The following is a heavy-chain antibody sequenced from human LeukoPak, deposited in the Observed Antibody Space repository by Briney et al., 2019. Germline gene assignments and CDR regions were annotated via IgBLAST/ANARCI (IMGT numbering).Heavy chain of an antibody. V-gene: IGHV3-33*01. Sequence: GGSLRLSCAASGFTFSSYGMHWVRQAPGKGLEWVAVIWYDGSNKYYADSVKGRFTISRDNAKNSLYLQMNSLRAEDTAVYYCARVSTDYGMDVWGQGTTVTVSS. D-gene: IGHD2-2*01. CDR1: GFTFSSYG. CDR2: IWYDGSNK. CDR3: ARVSTDYGMDV. J-gene: IGHJ6*02.